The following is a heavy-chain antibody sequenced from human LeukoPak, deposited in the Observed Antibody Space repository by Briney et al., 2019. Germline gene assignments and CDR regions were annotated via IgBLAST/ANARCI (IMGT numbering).Heavy chain of an antibody. V-gene: IGHV4-59*11. CDR1: GGSIGGHY. J-gene: IGHJ4*02. CDR3: ARAPSGYSGFELKTSFDF. CDR2: IYYTGSA. D-gene: IGHD5-12*01. Sequence: SETLSLTCTVSGGSIGGHYWTWIRQPPGKGLEWIGYIYYTGSANYHPSFKSRVTMSVDTSKNQFSLRLNSVTAADTAVYFCARAPSGYSGFELKTSFDFWGQGTLVTVSS.